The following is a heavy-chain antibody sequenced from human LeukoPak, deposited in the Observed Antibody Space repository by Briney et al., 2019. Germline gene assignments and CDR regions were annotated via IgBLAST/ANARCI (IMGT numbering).Heavy chain of an antibody. D-gene: IGHD3-16*01. J-gene: IGHJ6*02. CDR1: GFTFSSFG. Sequence: PGGSLRLSCAASGFTFSSFGMNWVRQAPGKGLEWVSAISGSGGSTYYADSVKGRFTISRDNSKNTLYLQMNSLRAEDTAVYYCAKYERTYYYYGMDVWGQGTTVTVSS. V-gene: IGHV3-23*01. CDR2: ISGSGGST. CDR3: AKYERTYYYYGMDV.